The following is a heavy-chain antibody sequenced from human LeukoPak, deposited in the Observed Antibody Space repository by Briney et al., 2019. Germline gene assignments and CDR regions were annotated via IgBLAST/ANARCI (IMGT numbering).Heavy chain of an antibody. CDR3: AKGVKHIVVVTAQHYFDY. D-gene: IGHD2-21*02. J-gene: IGHJ4*02. CDR1: GFTFSSYE. CDR2: ISSSGSTI. V-gene: IGHV3-48*03. Sequence: PGGSLRLSCAASGFTFSSYEMNWVRQAPGKGLEWVSYISSSGSTIYYADSVKGRFTISRDSAKNSLYLQMNTLRAEDTAVYYCAKGVKHIVVVTAQHYFDYWGQGTLVTVSS.